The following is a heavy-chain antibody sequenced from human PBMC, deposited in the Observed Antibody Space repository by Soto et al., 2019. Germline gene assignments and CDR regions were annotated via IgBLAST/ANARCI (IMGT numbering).Heavy chain of an antibody. D-gene: IGHD3-22*01. V-gene: IGHV1-69*12. Sequence: QVQLVQSGAEVKKPGSSVKVSCKASGGTFSSYAISWVRQAPGQGLEWMGGIIPIFGTANYAQKLQGRVTSTADESTSTAYMELSSLRSEDTAVYYCASMAGASSGYYWYYFDYWGQGTLVTVSS. CDR2: IIPIFGTA. CDR1: GGTFSSYA. J-gene: IGHJ4*02. CDR3: ASMAGASSGYYWYYFDY.